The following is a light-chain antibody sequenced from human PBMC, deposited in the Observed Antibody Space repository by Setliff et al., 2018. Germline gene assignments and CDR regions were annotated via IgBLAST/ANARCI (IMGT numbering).Light chain of an antibody. CDR3: SSYAGNYIYV. CDR2: EVN. CDR1: SSDVGRYNF. V-gene: IGLV2-8*01. J-gene: IGLJ1*01. Sequence: VLTQPPSASGSPGQSVTISCTGTSSDVGRYNFVSWYQQHPGKAPKLMIYEVNKRPSGVPDRFSGSKSGNTASLTVSGLQAEDEADYYCSSYAGNYIYVFGSGTKV.